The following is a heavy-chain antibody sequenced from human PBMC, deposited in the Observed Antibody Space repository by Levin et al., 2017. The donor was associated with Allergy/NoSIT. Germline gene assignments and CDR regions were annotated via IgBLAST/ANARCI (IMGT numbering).Heavy chain of an antibody. Sequence: GESLKISCAASGFTFSSYAMSWVRQAPGKGLEWVSAISGSGGSTYYADSVKGRFTISRDNSKNTLYLQMNSLRAEDTAVYYCAKAYESLAGKAARPLYYDYGMDVWGQGTTVTVSS. V-gene: IGHV3-23*01. CDR1: GFTFSSYA. D-gene: IGHD6-6*01. CDR2: ISGSGGST. CDR3: AKAYESLAGKAARPLYYDYGMDV. J-gene: IGHJ6*02.